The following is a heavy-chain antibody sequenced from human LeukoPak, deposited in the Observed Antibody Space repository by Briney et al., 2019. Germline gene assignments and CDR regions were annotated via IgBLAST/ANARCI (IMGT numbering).Heavy chain of an antibody. Sequence: ASVKVSCKVSGYTLTELSMHWVRQAPGKGLEWMGGFDPEDGETTYAQKFQGRVTMTEDTSTDTAYMELSSLRSEDTAVYYCATYLRYSSSWYRLDWGQGTLVTVSS. CDR1: GYTLTELS. CDR2: FDPEDGET. V-gene: IGHV1-24*01. CDR3: ATYLRYSSSWYRLD. J-gene: IGHJ4*02. D-gene: IGHD6-13*01.